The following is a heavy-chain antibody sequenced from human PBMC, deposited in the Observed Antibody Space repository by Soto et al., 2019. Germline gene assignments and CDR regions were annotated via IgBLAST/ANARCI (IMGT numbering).Heavy chain of an antibody. Sequence: ASVKVSCKASGYTFASYGISWVRQAPGQRLEWMGWISAYNGNTKYAQKFQGRVTITTDTSASTAYMELSSLRSEDTAVYYCARSIVVVTALDYWGQGTLVTVSS. V-gene: IGHV1-18*01. CDR3: ARSIVVVTALDY. J-gene: IGHJ4*02. D-gene: IGHD2-21*02. CDR1: GYTFASYG. CDR2: ISAYNGNT.